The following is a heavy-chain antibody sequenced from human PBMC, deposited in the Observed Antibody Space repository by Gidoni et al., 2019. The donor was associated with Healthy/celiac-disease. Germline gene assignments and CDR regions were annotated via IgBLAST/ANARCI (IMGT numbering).Heavy chain of an antibody. CDR3: ARGVSDSYALGGYFQH. CDR1: GGSIRSGGYY. CDR2: IDYSGST. V-gene: IGHV4-31*03. D-gene: IGHD5-18*01. J-gene: IGHJ1*01. Sequence: QVQLQESGPGLGKPSQTLSLTCTVSGGSIRSGGYYWSWIRQHPGKGLEWIGYIDYSGSTYYHPSLKSRVTISVDTSKNQFSLKLSSVTAADTAVYYCARGVSDSYALGGYFQHWGQGTLVTVSS.